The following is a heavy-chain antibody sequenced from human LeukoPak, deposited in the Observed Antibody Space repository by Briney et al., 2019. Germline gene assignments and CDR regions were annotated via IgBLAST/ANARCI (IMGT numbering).Heavy chain of an antibody. D-gene: IGHD3-9*01. J-gene: IGHJ4*02. Sequence: PGGSLRLSCAASGFTVSSNYMSWVRQAPGKGLEWVSVIYSGGSTYYADSVKGRFTISRDNSKNTLYLQMNSLRAEDTAVYYCAREPVYYDILTGYYKAGYFDYWGQGTLVTVSS. CDR3: AREPVYYDILTGYYKAGYFDY. CDR2: IYSGGST. V-gene: IGHV3-66*01. CDR1: GFTVSSNY.